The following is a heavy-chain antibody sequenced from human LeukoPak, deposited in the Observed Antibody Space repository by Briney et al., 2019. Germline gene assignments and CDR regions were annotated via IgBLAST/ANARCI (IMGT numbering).Heavy chain of an antibody. Sequence: PGGSLRLSCAASGFTFSDYYMSWIRQAPGKGLGWVSYISSSGSTIYYADSVKGRFTISRDNAKNSLYLQMNSLRAEDTAVYYCARDPKPPITGTTGWFDPWGQGTLVTVSS. J-gene: IGHJ5*02. D-gene: IGHD1-20*01. CDR1: GFTFSDYY. CDR3: ARDPKPPITGTTGWFDP. V-gene: IGHV3-11*01. CDR2: ISSSGSTI.